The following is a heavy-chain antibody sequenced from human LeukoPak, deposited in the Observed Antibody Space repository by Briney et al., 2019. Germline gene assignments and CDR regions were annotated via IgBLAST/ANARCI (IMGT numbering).Heavy chain of an antibody. J-gene: IGHJ5*02. V-gene: IGHV4-59*01. CDR2: IYYSGST. D-gene: IGHD2-15*01. CDR1: GGSISSYY. Sequence: SETLSLTCTVSGGSISSYYWSWIRQPPGKGLEWIGYIYYSGSTNYNPSLKSRVTISVDTSKNQFSLKLSSVTAADTAVYYCASGPGRSCSGGRCPNWFDPWGQGTLVTVSS. CDR3: ASGPGRSCSGGRCPNWFDP.